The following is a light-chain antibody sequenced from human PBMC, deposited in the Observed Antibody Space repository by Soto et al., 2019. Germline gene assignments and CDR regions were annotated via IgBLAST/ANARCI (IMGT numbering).Light chain of an antibody. V-gene: IGKV1-33*01. CDR2: DAS. Sequence: DIQMTQSPSALSTSVGDRGTITCLASQGISNSINWYQQKPGKAPKLLIYDASNLQTGVPSRFSGRGSGTDFTFTITGLQAEDIAPYYCLQYEDLPMTFGQGTRLEI. J-gene: IGKJ5*01. CDR3: LQYEDLPMT. CDR1: QGISNS.